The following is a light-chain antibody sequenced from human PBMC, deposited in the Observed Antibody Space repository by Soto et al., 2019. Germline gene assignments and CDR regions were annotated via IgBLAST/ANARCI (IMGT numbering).Light chain of an antibody. Sequence: QSALTQPASVSGSPGQSITISCTGTSSDVGGYNYVSWYQQHPGKAPKLMIYDVSNRPSGVSNRFSGSKSGNTASLTISGLQAEDETDYYCCSYTGSSTYVLFGGGTKVTVL. CDR3: CSYTGSSTYVL. J-gene: IGLJ2*01. CDR2: DVS. V-gene: IGLV2-14*01. CDR1: SSDVGGYNY.